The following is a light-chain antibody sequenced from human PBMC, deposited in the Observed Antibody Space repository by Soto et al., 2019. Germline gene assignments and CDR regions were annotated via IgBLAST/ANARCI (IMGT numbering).Light chain of an antibody. CDR3: QQYNSYSG. J-gene: IGKJ2*03. CDR1: QSISSW. CDR2: KAS. Sequence: DIQMTQSPSTLSASVGDRVTITCRASQSISSWLAWYQQKPGKAPKLLIYKASSLESGVLSRFSGSGSGTEFTLTISSLQPDDFATYYCQQYNSYSGFGQGTKLEIK. V-gene: IGKV1-5*03.